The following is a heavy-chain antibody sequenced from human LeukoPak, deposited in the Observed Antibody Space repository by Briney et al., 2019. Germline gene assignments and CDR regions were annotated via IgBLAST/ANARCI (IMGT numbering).Heavy chain of an antibody. V-gene: IGHV3-30-3*01. Sequence: PGGSLRLSCAASGFTFSTYAMHWVRRAPGKGLEWVAVISYDGGNTYYADSVKGRFTISRDNSENIVYLQMNSLRPDDTAVFYCARDGMTIHFFDFWGQGTLVTVSS. J-gene: IGHJ4*02. CDR2: ISYDGGNT. D-gene: IGHD1-1*01. CDR1: GFTFSTYA. CDR3: ARDGMTIHFFDF.